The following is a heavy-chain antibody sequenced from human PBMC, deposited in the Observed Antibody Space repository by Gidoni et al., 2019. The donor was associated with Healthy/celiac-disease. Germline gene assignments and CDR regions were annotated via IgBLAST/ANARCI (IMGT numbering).Heavy chain of an antibody. J-gene: IGHJ5*02. CDR1: GFTFSSYA. D-gene: IGHD3-16*01. CDR3: SKVGQPIRWGWFDP. Sequence: EVQLLESGGGWVQPGGSRSPSWPASGFTFSSYAMGWVRPAPGKGLEWVAAISVSGGSTYYADSVKGRFTISRDNSKNTLFLQMTRLRVEDTAVYYCSKVGQPIRWGWFDPWGQGTLVTVSS. V-gene: IGHV3-23*01. CDR2: ISVSGGST.